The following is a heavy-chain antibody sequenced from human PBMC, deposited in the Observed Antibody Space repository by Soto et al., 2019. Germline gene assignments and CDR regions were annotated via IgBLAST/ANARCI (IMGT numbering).Heavy chain of an antibody. J-gene: IGHJ5*02. CDR3: ARLPPITFIVA. Sequence: VQLVQSGAEVKSPGTSVKLSCQTSGYTFADSSIHWVRQAPGQGFEYLGVIAHGTETPGSAQNVQGRVSMPTEASTSTVYLELNRLRSEDTAGYYCARLPPITFIVAWGKGTLVTVSS. D-gene: IGHD3-16*02. CDR2: IAHGTETP. V-gene: IGHV1-46*01. CDR1: GYTFADSS.